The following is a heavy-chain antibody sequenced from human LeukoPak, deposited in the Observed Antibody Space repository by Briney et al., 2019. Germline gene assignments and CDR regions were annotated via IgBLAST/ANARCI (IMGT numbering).Heavy chain of an antibody. CDR1: GFTFSNAW. CDR3: ARRGWGTDY. Sequence: GSLRLSCAASGFTFSNAWMSWVRQPPGKGLEWVGEINHSGSTNYNPSLKSRVTISVDTSKNQFSLKLSSVTAADTAVYYCARRGWGTDYWGQGTLVTVSS. V-gene: IGHV4-34*01. J-gene: IGHJ4*02. CDR2: INHSGST. D-gene: IGHD3-16*01.